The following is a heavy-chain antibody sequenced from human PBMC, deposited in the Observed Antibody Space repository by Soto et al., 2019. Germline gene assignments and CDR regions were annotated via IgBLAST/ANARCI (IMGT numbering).Heavy chain of an antibody. D-gene: IGHD3-16*01. CDR1: GYIFVRNG. V-gene: IGHV1-18*01. J-gene: IGHJ6*02. CDR3: VMVDNYVTPTPQDV. CDR2: ISPYTGNT. Sequence: QVQLVQSGDEVKKPGASVKVSLRASGYIFVRNGIAWVRQAPGQGLEWMGWISPYTGNTHSATKIQGRLTMTTDTSTSTAYMDLGSLTSDDPAVYYCVMVDNYVTPTPQDVWGQGTTVTVSS.